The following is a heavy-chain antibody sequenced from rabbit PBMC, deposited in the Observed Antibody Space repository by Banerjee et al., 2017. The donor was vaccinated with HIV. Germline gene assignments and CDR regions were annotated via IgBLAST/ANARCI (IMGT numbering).Heavy chain of an antibody. CDR3: ARRGVYTYGGRGYPLYYFNL. V-gene: IGHV1S7*01. CDR1: GFDFSSYY. D-gene: IGHD8-1*01. CDR2: IDPVFGST. Sequence: QLKESGGGLVQPGGSLKLSCKASGFDFSSYYMSWVRQAPGKGLEWIGYIDPVFGSTSSASWVNGRFTISSHNAQNTLYLQLNSLTAADTATYFCARRGVYTYGGRGYPLYYFNLWGPGTLVTVS. J-gene: IGHJ4*01.